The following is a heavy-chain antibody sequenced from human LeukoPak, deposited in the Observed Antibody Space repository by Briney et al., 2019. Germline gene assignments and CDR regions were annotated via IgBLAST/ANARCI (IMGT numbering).Heavy chain of an antibody. CDR3: ARSLRGQRMGAFDI. CDR1: GGSISSSSYY. CDR2: IYYSGST. Sequence: PSETLSLTCTVSGGSISSSSYYWGWLRQPPGRGLEWLGSIYYSGSTYYNPSLKSRVTISVDTSKNQFSLKLSSVTAADTAVYYCARSLRGQRMGAFDIWGQGTMVTVSS. V-gene: IGHV4-39*07. D-gene: IGHD4-17*01. J-gene: IGHJ3*02.